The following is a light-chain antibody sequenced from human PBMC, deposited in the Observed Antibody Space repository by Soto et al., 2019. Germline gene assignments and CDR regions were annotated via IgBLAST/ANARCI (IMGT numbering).Light chain of an antibody. CDR1: QSVGSSY. Sequence: EIVLTQSPGTLSLSPGKRATLSCRTSQSVGSSYLAWYQQNPGQAPRLLIYDASSRATGIPDRFSGSGSGTDFTLTISRLEPEDFAVYYCQQYGSSPSWTFGQGTKV. CDR2: DAS. CDR3: QQYGSSPSWT. V-gene: IGKV3-20*01. J-gene: IGKJ1*01.